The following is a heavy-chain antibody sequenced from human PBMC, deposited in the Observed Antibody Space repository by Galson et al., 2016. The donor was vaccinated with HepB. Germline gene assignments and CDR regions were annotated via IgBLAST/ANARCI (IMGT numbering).Heavy chain of an antibody. Sequence: SETLSLTCTVSGGSISSSSYYWGWIRQPLGKGLEWIGSVYYSGSTYYNPSLKSRVTISVDTSKNQFSLKLNSVTAADTAVYYCARHARIVVVTANAFDIWGQGTMVTVSS. J-gene: IGHJ3*02. CDR3: ARHARIVVVTANAFDI. D-gene: IGHD2-21*02. CDR2: VYYSGST. V-gene: IGHV4-39*01. CDR1: GGSISSSSYY.